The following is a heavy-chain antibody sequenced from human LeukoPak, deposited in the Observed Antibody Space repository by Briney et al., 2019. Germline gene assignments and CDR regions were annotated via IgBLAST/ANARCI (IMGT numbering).Heavy chain of an antibody. J-gene: IGHJ4*02. V-gene: IGHV3-7*01. D-gene: IGHD2-15*01. CDR3: ARGGGNFDS. CDR2: IKQDGSDK. CDR1: GFTFSGFW. Sequence: GGSLRLSCAASGFTFSGFWMSWIRQAPGKGLEWVANIKQDGSDKYYVDSVKGRFVISRDNAKNSLYLQMNSLRAEDTAVYYCARGGGNFDSWGQGTLVTVSS.